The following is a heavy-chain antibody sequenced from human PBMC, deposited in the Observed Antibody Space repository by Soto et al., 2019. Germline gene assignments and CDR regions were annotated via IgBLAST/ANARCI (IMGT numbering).Heavy chain of an antibody. CDR2: LTPRGCNT. D-gene: IGHD3-10*01. V-gene: IGHV3-23*01. CDR1: GFTFSDRA. J-gene: IGHJ4*02. CDR3: ALSNYHGSGSPYEY. Sequence: EVQLLESGGDLVQPGGSLRLSCAASGFTFSDRAMTWVRQAPGKGLEWVSALTPRGCNTYYTDSVRGRFTIYRHNPRNTWYLEMKSLRAEDTATYYCALSNYHGSGSPYEYGGPGTLVAVSS.